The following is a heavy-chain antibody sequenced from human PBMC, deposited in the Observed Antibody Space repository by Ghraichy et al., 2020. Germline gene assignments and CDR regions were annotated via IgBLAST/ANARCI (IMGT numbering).Heavy chain of an antibody. CDR2: IIPILGIA. V-gene: IGHV1-69*02. D-gene: IGHD6-13*01. Sequence: SVKVSCKASGGTFSSYTISWVRQAPGQGLEWMGRIIPILGIANYAQKFQGRVTITADKSTSTAYMELSSLRSEDTAVYYCARAPPIAAAGDDYWGQGTLVTVSS. J-gene: IGHJ4*02. CDR3: ARAPPIAAAGDDY. CDR1: GGTFSSYT.